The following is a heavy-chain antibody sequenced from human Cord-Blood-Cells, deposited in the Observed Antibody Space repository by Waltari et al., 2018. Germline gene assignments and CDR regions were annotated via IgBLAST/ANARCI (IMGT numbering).Heavy chain of an antibody. CDR3: ARGSSGSYYAFDI. D-gene: IGHD1-26*01. Sequence: QVQLQESGPGLVKPSETLSLTCTVSGGSLSSHYWSWIRQPPGKGLEWIGYIYYSGSTNYNPSLKSRVTISVDTSKNQFSLKLSSVTAADTAVYYCARGSSGSYYAFDIWGQGTMVTVSS. CDR2: IYYSGST. CDR1: GGSLSSHY. J-gene: IGHJ3*02. V-gene: IGHV4-59*11.